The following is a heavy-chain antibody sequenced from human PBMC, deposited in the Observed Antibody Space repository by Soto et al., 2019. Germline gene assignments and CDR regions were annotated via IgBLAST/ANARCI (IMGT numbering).Heavy chain of an antibody. Sequence: GGSLRLSCAASGFTFSSYAMSWVRQAPGKGLKWVSAISGSGGSTYYADSVKGRFTISRDNSKNTLSLQMNSLRAEDTAVYYCARDQGGQSGNFIFDTWGQGTLVTVSS. CDR3: ARDQGGQSGNFIFDT. CDR1: GFTFSSYA. V-gene: IGHV3-23*01. J-gene: IGHJ4*02. CDR2: ISGSGGST. D-gene: IGHD3-16*01.